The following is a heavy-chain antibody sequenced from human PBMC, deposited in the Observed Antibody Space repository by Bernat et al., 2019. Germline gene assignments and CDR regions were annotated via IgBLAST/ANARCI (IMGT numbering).Heavy chain of an antibody. J-gene: IGHJ6*04. V-gene: IGHV3-33*01. CDR3: ARAVQGVSMDV. CDR2: IWYDGSKK. Sequence: QVQLVESGGGVVQPGRSLRLSCAASGFTFSSHGMHWVRQAPGKGLEWVVVIWYDGSKKYYADSVKGRFTISRDSSENTVYLQMNSLRAEDTAVYYCARAVQGVSMDVWGKGTTVTVSS. D-gene: IGHD3-10*01. CDR1: GFTFSSHG.